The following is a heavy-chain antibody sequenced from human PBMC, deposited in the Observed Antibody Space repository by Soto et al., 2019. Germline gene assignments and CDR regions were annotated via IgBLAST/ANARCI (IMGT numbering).Heavy chain of an antibody. CDR2: ISSSSSYI. CDR3: ATLRFLEWFAYDAFDI. D-gene: IGHD3-3*01. Sequence: EVQLVESGGGLVKPGGSLRLSCAASGFTFSSYSMNWVRQAPGKGLEWVSSISSSSSYIYYADSVKGRFTISRDNAKNSLYLQMNSLRAEDTAVYYCATLRFLEWFAYDAFDIWGHGTMVTVSS. J-gene: IGHJ3*02. V-gene: IGHV3-21*01. CDR1: GFTFSSYS.